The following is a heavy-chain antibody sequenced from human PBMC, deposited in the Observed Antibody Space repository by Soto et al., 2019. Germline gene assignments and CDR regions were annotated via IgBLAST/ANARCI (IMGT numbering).Heavy chain of an antibody. CDR2: ISSDGDNK. V-gene: IGHV3-30*04. CDR1: GFTFSSYA. Sequence: GGSLRISCEASGFTFSSYAMHCVRQAPGKGLDWVAVISSDGDNKYHADSVKGRFTISRDNSKNTVFLQMNSVRADDTAVYYCAKDIALVRGVIIDLDVWGRGPKVTVSS. D-gene: IGHD3-10*01. J-gene: IGHJ6*02. CDR3: AKDIALVRGVIIDLDV.